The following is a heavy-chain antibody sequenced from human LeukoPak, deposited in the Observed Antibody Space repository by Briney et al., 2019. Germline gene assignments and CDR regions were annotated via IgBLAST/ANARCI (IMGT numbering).Heavy chain of an antibody. D-gene: IGHD6-13*01. Sequence: PGGSLRLSCAASGFTLSSYEMNWVRQAPGKGLEWVSYISSSGSTIYYADSVKGRFTISRDNAKNSLYLQMNSLRAEDTAVYYCAREWDSSSWPHYDAFDIWGQGTMVTVSS. J-gene: IGHJ3*02. CDR3: AREWDSSSWPHYDAFDI. V-gene: IGHV3-48*03. CDR1: GFTLSSYE. CDR2: ISSSGSTI.